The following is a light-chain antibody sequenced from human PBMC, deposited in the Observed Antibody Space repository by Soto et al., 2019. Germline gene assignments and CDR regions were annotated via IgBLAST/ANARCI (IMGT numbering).Light chain of an antibody. CDR3: QHYGTSHT. Sequence: EIALTQSPGTLSLSPGERATLSCRASQNVTSRYLAWYQQKPGQAPRLLIFGAFSRATGIPDRFSGSGSGTDFTLTISRLEPEDFAVYYCQHYGTSHTFGQGTKLE. CDR2: GAF. CDR1: QNVTSRY. V-gene: IGKV3-20*01. J-gene: IGKJ2*01.